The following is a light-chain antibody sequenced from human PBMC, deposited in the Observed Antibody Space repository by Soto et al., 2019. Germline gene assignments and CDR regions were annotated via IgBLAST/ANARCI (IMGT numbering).Light chain of an antibody. Sequence: DNQMTQSPSSLSASVGDRVIFTCRAGQSISRYLNWYQQRPGTAPNLLIYSASSLQTGVPSRFSGSGSRTDFSLTITNLQHEDFATYYCQQSYNGPFTFGPGTKVDI. V-gene: IGKV1-39*01. J-gene: IGKJ3*01. CDR2: SAS. CDR3: QQSYNGPFT. CDR1: QSISRY.